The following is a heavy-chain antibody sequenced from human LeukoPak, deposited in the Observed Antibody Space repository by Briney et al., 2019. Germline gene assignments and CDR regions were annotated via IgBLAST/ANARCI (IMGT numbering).Heavy chain of an antibody. CDR2: ISSSSSYI. J-gene: IGHJ4*02. CDR1: GFTFSSYS. V-gene: IGHV3-21*01. CDR3: ARMSIAARSGFDY. Sequence: GGSLRLSCAASGFTFSSYSMNWVRQAPGKGLEWVSSISSSSSYIYYADSVKGRFTISRDNAKNSLYLQMNSLRAEDTAVYYCARMSIAARSGFDYWGQGTLVTVSS. D-gene: IGHD6-6*01.